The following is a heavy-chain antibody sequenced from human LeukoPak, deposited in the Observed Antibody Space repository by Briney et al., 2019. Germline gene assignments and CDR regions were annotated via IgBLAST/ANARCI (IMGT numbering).Heavy chain of an antibody. CDR2: IIPILGIA. CDR3: ASVGDYYDSSGYSPAFGY. D-gene: IGHD3-22*01. V-gene: IGHV1-69*04. J-gene: IGHJ4*02. CDR1: GGTFSSYA. Sequence: SVKVSCKASGGTFSSYAISWVRQAPGQGLEWMGRIIPILGIANYAQKFQGRVTITVDKSTSTAYMELSSLRSEDTAVYYCASVGDYYDSSGYSPAFGYWGQGTLVTVSS.